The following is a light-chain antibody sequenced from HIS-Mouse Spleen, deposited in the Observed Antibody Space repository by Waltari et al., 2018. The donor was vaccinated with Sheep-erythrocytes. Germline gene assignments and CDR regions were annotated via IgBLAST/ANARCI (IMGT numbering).Light chain of an antibody. V-gene: IGKV3-20*01. CDR1: QSVSSSY. CDR3: QQYGSSPRT. CDR2: GDS. Sequence: EIVLTQSPGTLSLSPGERATLSCRASQSVSSSYLAWYQQKPGQAPRPLIYGDSSGATGIPDRFSGSGSGTDFTLTISRLEPEDFAVYYCQQYGSSPRTFGQGTKVEIK. J-gene: IGKJ1*01.